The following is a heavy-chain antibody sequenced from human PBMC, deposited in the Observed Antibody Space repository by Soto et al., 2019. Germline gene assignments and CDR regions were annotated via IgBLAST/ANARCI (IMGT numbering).Heavy chain of an antibody. CDR3: ARQTDGSGSPGDY. J-gene: IGHJ4*02. CDR2: IFPGDSDT. V-gene: IGHV5-51*01. CDR1: GYSFTNYW. D-gene: IGHD3-10*01. Sequence: GESLKISCKGSGYSFTNYWIGWVRQKPGKGLEWMGTIFPGDSDTRYSPSFQGQVTISADRSTSTAYLQWSSLKASDTAMYYCARQTDGSGSPGDYWGQGTLVTVSS.